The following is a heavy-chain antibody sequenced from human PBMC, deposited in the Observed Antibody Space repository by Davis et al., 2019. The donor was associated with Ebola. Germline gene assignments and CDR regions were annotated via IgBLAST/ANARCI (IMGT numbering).Heavy chain of an antibody. CDR2: LYHGGDT. D-gene: IGHD6-13*01. Sequence: SETLSLTCSVSGYSIRSADHWGWVRQPPGKGLEWIGSLYHGGDTSNNPSLKGRVSISADMSKNQFSLKLTSVTAGDTAVYFCARSPGIARYNWFDPWGQGTLVTVSS. V-gene: IGHV4-38-2*02. J-gene: IGHJ5*02. CDR1: GYSIRSADH. CDR3: ARSPGIARYNWFDP.